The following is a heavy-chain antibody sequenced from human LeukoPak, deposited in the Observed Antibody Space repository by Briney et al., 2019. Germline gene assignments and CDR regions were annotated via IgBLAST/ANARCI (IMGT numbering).Heavy chain of an antibody. J-gene: IGHJ4*02. CDR3: AIGRGGYGVYFDY. V-gene: IGHV4-34*01. D-gene: IGHD5-12*01. CDR1: GGSFSGYY. Sequence: SEALSLTCAVYGGSFSGYYWSWIRQPPGKGLEGIGEINHSGRTNYNPSLKSRVTISVDTSKNQFSLKLSSVTAADTAVYYCAIGRGGYGVYFDYWGQGTLVTVSS. CDR2: INHSGRT.